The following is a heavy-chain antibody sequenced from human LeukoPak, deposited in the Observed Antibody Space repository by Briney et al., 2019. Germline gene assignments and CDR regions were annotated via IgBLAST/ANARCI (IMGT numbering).Heavy chain of an antibody. CDR3: AKYDYGGNAYFDY. D-gene: IGHD4-23*01. CDR2: ISASGGDT. V-gene: IGHV3-23*01. Sequence: GGSLRLSCAASGFSFSTYSFSWVRQAPGKGLEWVSGISASGGDTFYADSVKGRFTISRDNSKNTLSLQMNSLRAEDTAVYYCAKYDYGGNAYFDYWGQGTLVTVSS. CDR1: GFSFSTYS. J-gene: IGHJ4*02.